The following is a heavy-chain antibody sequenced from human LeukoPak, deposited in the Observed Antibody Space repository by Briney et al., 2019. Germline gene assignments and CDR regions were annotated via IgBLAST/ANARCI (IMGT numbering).Heavy chain of an antibody. D-gene: IGHD3-22*01. CDR1: GFTFSDYS. CDR3: ARDLTGDSSHDY. V-gene: IGHV3-48*04. J-gene: IGHJ4*02. Sequence: GGSLRLSCGASGFTFSDYSMNWVRQAPGKGLEWVSYISSDASAIYYADSVKGRFTVSRDNAKNSLYLQMNSLRAEDTAVYYCARDLTGDSSHDYWGQGTLVTVSS. CDR2: ISSDASAI.